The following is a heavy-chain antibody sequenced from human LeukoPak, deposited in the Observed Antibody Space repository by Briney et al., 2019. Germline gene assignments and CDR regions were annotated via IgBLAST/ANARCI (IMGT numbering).Heavy chain of an antibody. Sequence: SETLSLTCAVYGGSFSGYYWSWVRQPPGKGLEWIGEINHSGSTNYNASLKRRVTISVDKYKKKISLKLRYVTAADTAVYYCARGPSPDSSGHRVLPIYWGQGTLVTVSS. D-gene: IGHD3-22*01. CDR2: INHSGST. CDR1: GGSFSGYY. V-gene: IGHV4-34*01. J-gene: IGHJ4*02. CDR3: ARGPSPDSSGHRVLPIY.